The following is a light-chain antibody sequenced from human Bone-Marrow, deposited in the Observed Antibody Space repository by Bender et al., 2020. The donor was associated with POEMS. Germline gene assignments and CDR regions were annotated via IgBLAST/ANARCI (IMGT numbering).Light chain of an antibody. V-gene: IGLV2-14*03. CDR2: DVS. CDR1: SSDVGAYDY. Sequence: QSALTQPASVSGSPGQSIAISCTGTSSDVGAYDYVSWYQQHPGKAPKLMIEDVSNRPSGVPDRFSGSKSGNTASLSISGLQAEDEADYYCTSYTPSGTLYIFGTGTKVTVL. CDR3: TSYTPSGTLYI. J-gene: IGLJ1*01.